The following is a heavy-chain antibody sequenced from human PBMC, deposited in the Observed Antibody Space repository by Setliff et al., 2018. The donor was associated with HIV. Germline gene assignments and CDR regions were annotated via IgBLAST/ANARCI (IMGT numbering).Heavy chain of an antibody. CDR2: IYTSGST. J-gene: IGHJ4*02. V-gene: IGHV4-4*09. CDR3: ARQERYCTSADCYRYFNY. D-gene: IGHD2-2*02. Sequence: PSETLSLTCTVSGGSISNYYWSWIRQPPGKGLGWIGYIYTSGSTSYNPSLKSRLTISLDTSKNQFSLKLSSVTAADTAVYYCARQERYCTSADCYRYFNYWGQGTLVTVSS. CDR1: GGSISNYY.